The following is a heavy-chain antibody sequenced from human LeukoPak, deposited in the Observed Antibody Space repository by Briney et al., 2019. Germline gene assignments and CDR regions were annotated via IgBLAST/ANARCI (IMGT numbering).Heavy chain of an antibody. CDR3: AKGRYYYDSRGSSAFDT. V-gene: IGHV3-9*01. CDR2: ISWNSGSI. Sequence: PGRSLRLSCAASGFTFDDYAMHWVRQAPGKGLEWVSGISWNSGSIGYADSVKGRFTISRDNAKNSLYLQMNSLRAEDTALYYCAKGRYYYDSRGSSAFDTWGQGTMVTVSS. J-gene: IGHJ3*02. CDR1: GFTFDDYA. D-gene: IGHD3-22*01.